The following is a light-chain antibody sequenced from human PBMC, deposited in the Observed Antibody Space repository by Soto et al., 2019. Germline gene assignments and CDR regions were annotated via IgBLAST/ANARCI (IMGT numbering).Light chain of an antibody. CDR1: QSVSSY. J-gene: IGKJ4*01. V-gene: IGKV3-11*01. CDR2: DAS. Sequence: EIVLTQSPATLSLSPGERATLSCRASQSVSSYFAWYQQKHGQAPRLLIYDASNRATGIPARFSGSGSGTDFTLTISRLEPEDSADYYCQQRSNWPLTFGGGTKVEIK. CDR3: QQRSNWPLT.